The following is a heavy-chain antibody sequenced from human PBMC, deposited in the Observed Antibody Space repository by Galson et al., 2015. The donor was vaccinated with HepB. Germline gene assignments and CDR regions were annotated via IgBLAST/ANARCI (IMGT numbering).Heavy chain of an antibody. CDR1: GFIFSNYG. Sequence: SLRLSCAVSGFIFSNYGMNWVRQAPGKGLEWVAYISRSSGTIDYADSVKGRLTISRDNAKNSLFLQMTGLRDEDTAMYYCARITGTTPGDIDYWGQGTLVTVSS. CDR2: ISRSSGTI. V-gene: IGHV3-48*02. CDR3: ARITGTTPGDIDY. J-gene: IGHJ4*02. D-gene: IGHD1/OR15-1a*01.